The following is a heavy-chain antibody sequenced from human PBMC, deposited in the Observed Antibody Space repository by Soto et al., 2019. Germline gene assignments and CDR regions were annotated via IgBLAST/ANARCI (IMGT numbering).Heavy chain of an antibody. CDR1: GYTFTSYA. D-gene: IGHD3-22*01. V-gene: IGHV1-3*01. J-gene: IGHJ4*02. CDR3: ARGDGYYYFDY. CDR2: INAGNGNT. Sequence: QVQPVQSGAEVKKPGASVKVSCKASGYTFTSYAMHWVRQAPGQRLEWMGWINAGNGNTKYSQKFQGRFTITRDTSASTAYMELSSLRSEDTAVYYCARGDGYYYFDYWGQGTLVTVSS.